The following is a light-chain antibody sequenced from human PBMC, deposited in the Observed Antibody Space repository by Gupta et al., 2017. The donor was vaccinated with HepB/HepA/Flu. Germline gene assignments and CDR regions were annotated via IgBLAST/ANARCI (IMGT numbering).Light chain of an antibody. Sequence: QSALTQPASVSGSPGQSITISCTGVSIYNYVSWYQHHPGKAPKLMIYDVTDRPSGIAHRFSGSKSGDTAALTISGLQADDEAHYYCCSYTPSHPSSYIFGTGTKLVVL. J-gene: IGLJ1*01. CDR2: DVT. V-gene: IGLV2-14*03. CDR1: SIYNY. CDR3: CSYTPSHPSSYI.